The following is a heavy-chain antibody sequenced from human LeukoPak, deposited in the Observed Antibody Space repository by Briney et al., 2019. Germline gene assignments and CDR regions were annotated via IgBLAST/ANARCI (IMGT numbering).Heavy chain of an antibody. CDR2: IYYSGRT. D-gene: IGHD1-26*01. J-gene: IGHJ4*02. Sequence: SETLSHTCTVSDGSISGSYWNWIRQPPGKGLEWIGNIYYSGRTNYNPSLKSRVTISVDTSQNQVSLKLTSVTAADTAVYYCARHSGTYMDYWGQGTLVTVSS. CDR1: DGSISGSY. V-gene: IGHV4-59*08. CDR3: ARHSGTYMDY.